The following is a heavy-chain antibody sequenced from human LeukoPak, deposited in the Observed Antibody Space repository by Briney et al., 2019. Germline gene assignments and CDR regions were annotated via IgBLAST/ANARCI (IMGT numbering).Heavy chain of an antibody. CDR2: ISAYNGNT. CDR1: GYTFTSYG. V-gene: IGHV1-18*01. CDR3: ARESHYYESCGYYYFTDYYYYYGMDV. J-gene: IGHJ6*02. D-gene: IGHD3-22*01. Sequence: ASVKVSCKASGYTFTSYGISWVRQAPGQGLEWMGWISAYNGNTNYAQKLQGRVTMTTDTSTSTAYMELRSLRSDDTAVYYCARESHYYESCGYYYFTDYYYYYGMDVWGQGTTVTVSS.